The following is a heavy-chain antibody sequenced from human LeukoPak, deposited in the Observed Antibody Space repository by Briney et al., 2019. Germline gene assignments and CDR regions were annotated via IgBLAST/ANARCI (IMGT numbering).Heavy chain of an antibody. CDR2: IYYSGSP. CDR3: ARGGYTSGWSFDY. CDR1: GGSLSSSGVT. V-gene: IGHV4-39*07. J-gene: IGHJ4*02. D-gene: IGHD6-19*01. Sequence: PRTLSLTCRLSGGSLSSSGVTWGWICETPGEGVEWVGNIYYSGSPYYNPSLKTRVTISVDTSKNQFSLKLSSVTAADTAVYYCARGGYTSGWSFDYWGEGTLVTVSS.